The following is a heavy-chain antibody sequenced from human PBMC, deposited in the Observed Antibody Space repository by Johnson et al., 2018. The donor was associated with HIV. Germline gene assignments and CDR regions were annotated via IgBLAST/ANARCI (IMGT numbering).Heavy chain of an antibody. J-gene: IGHJ3*01. CDR3: ARDGHGIWENAAFDV. CDR1: GFTFSSYA. Sequence: QVQLVESGGGVVQPGRSLRLSCAVSGFTFSSYAMHWVRQAPGKGLEWVAVISYDGSNKYYADSVKGRFTISRDNSKNTLYLQMNSLRAEDTVVYYCARDGHGIWENAAFDVWGQGTMVTVSS. D-gene: IGHD1-26*01. CDR2: ISYDGSNK. V-gene: IGHV3-30-3*01.